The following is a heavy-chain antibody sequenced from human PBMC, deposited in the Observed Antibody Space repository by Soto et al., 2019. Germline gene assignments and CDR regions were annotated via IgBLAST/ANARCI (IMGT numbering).Heavy chain of an antibody. D-gene: IGHD5-18*01. CDR1: GFTFSSYG. Sequence: QVQLVESGGGVVQPGRSLRLSCAASGFTFSSYGMHWVRQAPGKGLEWVAVISYDGSNKYYADSVKGRFTISRDNSKNTLYLQMNSLRAEDTAVYYCAKGMDTAMFLDYWGQGTLVTVSS. CDR2: ISYDGSNK. V-gene: IGHV3-30*18. J-gene: IGHJ4*02. CDR3: AKGMDTAMFLDY.